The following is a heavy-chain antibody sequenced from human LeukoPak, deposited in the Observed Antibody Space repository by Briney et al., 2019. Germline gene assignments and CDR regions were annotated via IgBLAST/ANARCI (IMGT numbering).Heavy chain of an antibody. CDR2: INSDGRST. D-gene: IGHD6-13*01. CDR3: VREAYSSSWYPFDH. V-gene: IGHV3-74*01. J-gene: IGHJ4*02. Sequence: GGSLRLSCAASGFTFSSYWMHWVRQAAGKGLVWVSRINSDGRSTTYADSVKGRFTISRDNAKNTLYLQMNSLRVEDTAVYYCVREAYSSSWYPFDHWGQGTLVTVSS. CDR1: GFTFSSYW.